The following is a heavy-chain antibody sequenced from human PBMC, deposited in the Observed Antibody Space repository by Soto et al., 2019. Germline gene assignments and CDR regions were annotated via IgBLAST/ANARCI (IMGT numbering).Heavy chain of an antibody. CDR2: INPNSGGT. J-gene: IGHJ6*02. CDR3: AGGKGYSSGWRYYYYGMDV. V-gene: IGHV1-2*04. D-gene: IGHD6-19*01. Sequence: QVQLVQSGAEVKKPGASVKVSCKASGYTFTGYYMHWVRQAPGQGLEWMGWINPNSGGTNYAQKFQGWVTMTRDTXXSXAXTELSRLRSDGTAVYYCAGGKGYSSGWRYYYYGMDVWGQGTTVTVSS. CDR1: GYTFTGYY.